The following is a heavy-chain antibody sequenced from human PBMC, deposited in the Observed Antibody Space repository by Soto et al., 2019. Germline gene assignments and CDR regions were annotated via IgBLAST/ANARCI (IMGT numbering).Heavy chain of an antibody. CDR3: ARDYYYDSRGFPGAYYYGMDV. CDR2: INHSGST. Sequence: SETLSLTCAVYGGSFSGYYWSWIRQPPGKGLEWIGEINHSGSTNYNPSFKSRVTISVDTSKNQVSLKLSSVTAADTAVYYCARDYYYDSRGFPGAYYYGMDVWGQGTTVTVSS. V-gene: IGHV4-34*01. D-gene: IGHD3-22*01. CDR1: GGSFSGYY. J-gene: IGHJ6*02.